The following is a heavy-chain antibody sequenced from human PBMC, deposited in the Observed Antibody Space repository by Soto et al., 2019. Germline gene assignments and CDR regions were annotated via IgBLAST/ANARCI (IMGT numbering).Heavy chain of an antibody. CDR3: ARDRGDYFDY. J-gene: IGHJ4*02. Sequence: PGGSLRLSCAASGFTFINYWLHWFRQAPGKGLVWVSRINSDGTSTTYADSVKGRFTISRDNAKNTLFLQMNSLRAEDTAVYYCARDRGDYFDYWGQGTLVTVSS. CDR1: GFTFINYW. V-gene: IGHV3-74*01. CDR2: INSDGTST.